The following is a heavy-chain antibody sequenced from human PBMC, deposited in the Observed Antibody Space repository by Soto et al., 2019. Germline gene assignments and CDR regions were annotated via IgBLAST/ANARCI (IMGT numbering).Heavy chain of an antibody. CDR3: AIKGTVTTRFEH. J-gene: IGHJ4*02. Sequence: SETLSVTCTVSGGSISSGGYYWSWIRQHPGKGLEWIGYIYYSGSTYYNPSLKSRVTISVDTSKNQFSLKLSSVTAADTAVYYCAIKGTVTTRFEHWGPRTLVTVPS. CDR2: IYYSGST. V-gene: IGHV4-31*03. D-gene: IGHD4-17*01. CDR1: GGSISSGGYY.